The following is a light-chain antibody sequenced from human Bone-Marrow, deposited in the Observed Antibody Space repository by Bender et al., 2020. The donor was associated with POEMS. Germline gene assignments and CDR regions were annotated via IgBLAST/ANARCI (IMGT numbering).Light chain of an antibody. V-gene: IGLV1-40*01. Sequence: QSVLTQPPSVSGAPGQRVTITCTGSSSNIGAGYDVHWYRQLPGTAPRLLIFDNTNRPSGVPYRFSGSKSGTSASLAITGLQAEDEAHYYCQSYDSSLGGLVVFGGGTKVTVL. CDR2: DNT. J-gene: IGLJ2*01. CDR1: SSNIGAGYD. CDR3: QSYDSSLGGLVV.